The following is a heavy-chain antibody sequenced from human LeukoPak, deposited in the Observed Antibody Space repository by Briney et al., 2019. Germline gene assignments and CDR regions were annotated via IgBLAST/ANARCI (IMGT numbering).Heavy chain of an antibody. J-gene: IGHJ6*02. V-gene: IGHV3-66*01. CDR3: ARGYCSGGSCYVYYYYGMDV. D-gene: IGHD2-15*01. CDR2: IYSGGST. CDR1: GFTVSSNY. Sequence: GGSLRLSCAASGFTVSSNYMSWVRQAPGKGLEWVSVIYSGGSTYYADSVKGRFTISRDNSKNTLYLQMNSLRVEDTAVYYCARGYCSGGSCYVYYYYGMDVWGQGTTVTVSS.